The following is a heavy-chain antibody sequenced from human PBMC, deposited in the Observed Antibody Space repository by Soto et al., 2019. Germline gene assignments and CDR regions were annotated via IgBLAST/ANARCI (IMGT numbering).Heavy chain of an antibody. V-gene: IGHV3-23*01. CDR2: ISSSGGTT. J-gene: IGHJ4*02. Sequence: PGGSLRLSCATSGFNFKNYAMSWVRQAPGERLELFSFISSSGGTTYYADSVKGRFTISRDNSRNTVFLQMNTLGAEDTAIYYFATFMPVHGPGWGRAYEYWGQGTRVNVSS. CDR3: ATFMPVHGPGWGRAYEY. D-gene: IGHD3-10*01. CDR1: GFNFKNYA.